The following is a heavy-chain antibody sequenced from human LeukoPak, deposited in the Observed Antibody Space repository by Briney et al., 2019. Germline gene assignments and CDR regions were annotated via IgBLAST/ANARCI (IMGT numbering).Heavy chain of an antibody. CDR3: ARLGKVATRGRGYYGMDV. J-gene: IGHJ6*04. Sequence: GESLKISCKGSGYSFTSYWISWVRQMPGKGLEWMGRIDPSDSYTNYSPSFQGHVTISADKPISTAYLQWSSLKASDTAMYYCARLGKVATRGRGYYGMDVRGKGTTVTVSS. D-gene: IGHD5-12*01. CDR1: GYSFTSYW. V-gene: IGHV5-10-1*01. CDR2: IDPSDSYT.